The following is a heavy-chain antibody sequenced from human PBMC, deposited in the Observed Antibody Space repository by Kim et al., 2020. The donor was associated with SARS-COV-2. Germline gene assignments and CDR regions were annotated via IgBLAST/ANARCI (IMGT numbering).Heavy chain of an antibody. Sequence: GGSLRLSCAASGFTFNTHSMNWVRQAPGKGLEWLSYINSNGAIIYYAGSVKGRFTISRDNAKNSLSLQMDSLRDDDTAMYYCASDWIGTNPGDAFSIWGQGTMVSVSS. D-gene: IGHD1-7*01. CDR2: INSNGAII. J-gene: IGHJ3*02. V-gene: IGHV3-48*02. CDR3: ASDWIGTNPGDAFSI. CDR1: GFTFNTHS.